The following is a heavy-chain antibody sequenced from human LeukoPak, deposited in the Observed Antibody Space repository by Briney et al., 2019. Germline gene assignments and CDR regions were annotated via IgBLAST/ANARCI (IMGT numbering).Heavy chain of an antibody. Sequence: SLRLSCVASGFTFITYSMNWVRQAPGKGLEWVSGISWNSGSIGYADSVKGRFTISRDNAKNSLYLQMNSLRAEDTALYYCAKDRGYSYGYLYDYWGQGTLVTVSS. CDR2: ISWNSGSI. V-gene: IGHV3-9*01. CDR1: GFTFITYS. CDR3: AKDRGYSYGYLYDY. D-gene: IGHD5-18*01. J-gene: IGHJ4*02.